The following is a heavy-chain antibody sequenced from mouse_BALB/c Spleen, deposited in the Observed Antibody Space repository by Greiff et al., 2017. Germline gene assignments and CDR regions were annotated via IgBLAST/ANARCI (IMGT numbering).Heavy chain of an antibody. D-gene: IGHD1-2*01. CDR2: IYPGDGDT. CDR3: ARTATAHYCDY. V-gene: IGHV1-87*01. Sequence: VQLQQSGAELARPGASVKLSCKASGYTFTSYWMQWVKQRPGQGLEWIGAIYPGDGDTRYTQKIKGKATLTADKSSSTAYMQLSSLASEDSAVYYGARTATAHYCDYWGQGTTVTVSA. J-gene: IGHJ2*01. CDR1: GYTFTSYW.